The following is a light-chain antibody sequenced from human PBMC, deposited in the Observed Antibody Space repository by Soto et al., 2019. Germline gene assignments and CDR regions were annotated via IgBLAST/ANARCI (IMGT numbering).Light chain of an antibody. Sequence: EIVLTQSPATLSLSPGERATLSCRASRSVSSYLAWYQQKPGQAPRLLIYDASNRATGIPARFSSSGSGTDFTLTISSLEPEDFAVYYCQQRGNWPPWTFGQGTKVDIK. CDR3: QQRGNWPPWT. V-gene: IGKV3-11*01. CDR2: DAS. J-gene: IGKJ1*01. CDR1: RSVSSY.